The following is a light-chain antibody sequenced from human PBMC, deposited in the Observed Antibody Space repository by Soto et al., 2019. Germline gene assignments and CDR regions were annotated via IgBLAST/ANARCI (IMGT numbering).Light chain of an antibody. Sequence: QSALTQPASVSGSPGQSITTSCTGTSSDVGGYNYVSWSQQHPGKAPQLIIYEVSNRPSGVSNRFSGSKSGNTASLTISGLQAEDEADYYCSSYKSSSTYVFGTGTKVTVL. CDR2: EVS. CDR1: SSDVGGYNY. CDR3: SSYKSSSTYV. J-gene: IGLJ1*01. V-gene: IGLV2-14*01.